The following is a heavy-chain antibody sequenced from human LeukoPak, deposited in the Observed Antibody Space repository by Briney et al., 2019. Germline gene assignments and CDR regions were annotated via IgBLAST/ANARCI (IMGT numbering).Heavy chain of an antibody. CDR2: ISGSGGNT. J-gene: IGHJ6*02. CDR1: GFTFSSNA. Sequence: GGSLRLSCAASGFTFSSNAMSWVRQAPGKGLEWVSVISGSGGNTYYADSVKGRFTISRDNSKNTLYLQMNSLRAEDTAVYYCGKEVYCGRGCQKPGYGVDVWGQGATVTASS. CDR3: GKEVYCGRGCQKPGYGVDV. V-gene: IGHV3-23*01. D-gene: IGHD2-21*02.